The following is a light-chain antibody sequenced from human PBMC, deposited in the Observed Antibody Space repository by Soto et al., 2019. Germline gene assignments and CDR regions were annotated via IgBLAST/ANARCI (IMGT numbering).Light chain of an antibody. CDR3: QQYNSYIT. J-gene: IGKJ5*01. Sequence: IQMTQSPSTLSASLGDRVTITCRASQSISSWLAWYQQKPGKAPKLLIYDASSLESGVPSRFSGSGSGTEFTLTISSLQPDDFATYYCQQYNSYITFGQGTRLEIK. CDR2: DAS. CDR1: QSISSW. V-gene: IGKV1-5*01.